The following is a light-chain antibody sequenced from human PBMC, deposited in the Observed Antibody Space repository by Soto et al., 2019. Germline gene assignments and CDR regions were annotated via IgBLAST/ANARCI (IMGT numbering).Light chain of an antibody. CDR3: QQYVSSPRA. J-gene: IGKJ1*01. Sequence: EIVLTQSLDTLSLSPGERATLSCRASQNISSSFIAWDQQKPGQAPRLLISAASSRAAGIPDRFGGSGSGTDFTLTIRRLEPEDFAVYYCQQYVSSPRAFGQGTKVEI. CDR2: AAS. V-gene: IGKV3-20*01. CDR1: QNISSSF.